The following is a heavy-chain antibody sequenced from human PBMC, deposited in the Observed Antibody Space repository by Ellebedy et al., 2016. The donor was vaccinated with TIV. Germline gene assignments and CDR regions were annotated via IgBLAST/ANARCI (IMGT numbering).Heavy chain of an antibody. V-gene: IGHV1-46*04. CDR3: ARSRSSGWLHTPDY. J-gene: IGHJ4*02. CDR1: GYTFSSYF. CDR2: INPSGGST. D-gene: IGHD6-19*01. Sequence: AASVKVSCKASGYTFSSYFMHWVRQARGQGLEWMGIINPSGGSTTYAQNLQGRVTMTRDTSTSTVYMELSSLTSEDTAVYYCARSRSSGWLHTPDYWGQGTLVIVSS.